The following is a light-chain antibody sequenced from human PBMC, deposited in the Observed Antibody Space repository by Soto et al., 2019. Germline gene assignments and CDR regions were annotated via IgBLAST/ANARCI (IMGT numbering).Light chain of an antibody. J-gene: IGKJ1*01. CDR2: KAS. CDR3: LQYHSYPPS. CDR1: QSISRW. V-gene: IGKV1-5*03. Sequence: DIQATQSPSTLSASVGDRVTITCRASQSISRWLAWHQQKPGKAPKLLIYKASSLESGVPSRFSGSGSGTEFTLTFSSLQPDDFATSYCLQYHSYPPSFGQGTKVEIK.